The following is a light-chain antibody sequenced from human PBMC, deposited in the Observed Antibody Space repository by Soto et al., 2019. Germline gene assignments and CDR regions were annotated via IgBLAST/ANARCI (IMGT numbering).Light chain of an antibody. CDR2: GNS. Sequence: VLTHPPSVSGAAGQRFTMSCSGSSSNIGAGYDVNWYRQLPGTAPKLLIYGNSDRPSGVPDRFSGSKSGTSASLAITGLQAEDEADYFCQSYDRSLRTYVFGTGTKVTVL. CDR3: QSYDRSLRTYV. CDR1: SSNIGAGYD. J-gene: IGLJ1*01. V-gene: IGLV1-40*01.